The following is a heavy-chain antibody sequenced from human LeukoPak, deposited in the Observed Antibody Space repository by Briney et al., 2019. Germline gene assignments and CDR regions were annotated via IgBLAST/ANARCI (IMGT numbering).Heavy chain of an antibody. Sequence: ASVKVSCNASGYTFTSYGISWVRQAPGQGLEWMGWISTYNGNTNYAQKLQGRVTMTIDTSTSTAYMELKSLRSDDTAVYYCARDLHRVVVRGVPHYYYYMDVWGKGTTVTISS. CDR1: GYTFTSYG. J-gene: IGHJ6*03. CDR2: ISTYNGNT. V-gene: IGHV1-18*01. CDR3: ARDLHRVVVRGVPHYYYYMDV. D-gene: IGHD3-10*01.